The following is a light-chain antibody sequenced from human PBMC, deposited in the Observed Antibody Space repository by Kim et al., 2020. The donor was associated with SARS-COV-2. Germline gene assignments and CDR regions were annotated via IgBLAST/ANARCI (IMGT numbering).Light chain of an antibody. V-gene: IGKV3-15*01. CDR2: GAS. J-gene: IGKJ2*03. CDR1: QSVSNN. CDR3: QQYNNWPG. Sequence: LSVSPGERATLSGRASQSVSNNLAWYQQKPGQAPRLLIYGASTRATGIPARFSGSGSGTEFTLTISSLQSEDFAVYYCQQYNNWPGFGQGTKLEI.